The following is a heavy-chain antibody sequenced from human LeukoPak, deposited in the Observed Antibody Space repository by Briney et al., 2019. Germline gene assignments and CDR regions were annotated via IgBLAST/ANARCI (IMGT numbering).Heavy chain of an antibody. CDR2: ISGSGDST. CDR1: GFTFRSYA. J-gene: IGHJ5*01. Sequence: QPGGSLRLSYVASGFTFRSYAMSCVRQAPGKGLEWVSAISGSGDSTFYADSVKGRFTISRDNSKNTLFLQMNSLRAEDTAVYYCARDNWIDCWGQGTLVTVSS. CDR3: ARDNWIDC. V-gene: IGHV3-23*01.